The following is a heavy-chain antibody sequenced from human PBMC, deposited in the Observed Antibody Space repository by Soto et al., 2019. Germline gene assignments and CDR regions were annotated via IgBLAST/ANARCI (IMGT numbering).Heavy chain of an antibody. J-gene: IGHJ6*02. V-gene: IGHV4-34*01. CDR3: APHPDYELDYGMEV. CDR2: INHSGST. CDR1: GGSFSGYC. D-gene: IGHD4-17*01. Sequence: SETLSLTCAVYGGSFSGYCWSWIRQPPGKGLEWIGEINHSGSTNYNPSLKSRVTISVDTSKNQFSLKLSSVTAADTAVYYCAPHPDYELDYGMEVWGQGTTVTVSS.